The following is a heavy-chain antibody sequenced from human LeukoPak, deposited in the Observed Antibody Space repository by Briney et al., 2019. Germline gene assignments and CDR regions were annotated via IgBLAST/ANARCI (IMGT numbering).Heavy chain of an antibody. CDR2: ISSSSSYI. D-gene: IGHD3-9*01. CDR1: GFTFSSYS. CDR3: ARDPSYYDILTGYYTGGD. V-gene: IGHV3-21*01. Sequence: GGSLRLSCAASGFTFSSYSMNWVRQAPGEGLEWVSSISSSSSYIYYADSVKGRFTISRDNAKNSLYLQMNSLRAEDTAVYYCARDPSYYDILTGYYTGGDWGQGTLVTVSS. J-gene: IGHJ4*02.